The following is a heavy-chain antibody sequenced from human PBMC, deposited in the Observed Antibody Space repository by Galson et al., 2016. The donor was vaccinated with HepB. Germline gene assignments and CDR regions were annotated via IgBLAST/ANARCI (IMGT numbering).Heavy chain of an antibody. Sequence: SLRLSCAASGFTFSSFEMNWVRQAPGKGLEWLSYISSSGTTIYYADSVKGRFTISRDNARNSLYLQMNSLRADDTAIYYCAKGKWSWNTHFDYWGHGTLGTVSS. D-gene: IGHD1/OR15-1a*01. J-gene: IGHJ4*01. CDR3: AKGKWSWNTHFDY. CDR1: GFTFSSFE. V-gene: IGHV3-48*03. CDR2: ISSSGTTI.